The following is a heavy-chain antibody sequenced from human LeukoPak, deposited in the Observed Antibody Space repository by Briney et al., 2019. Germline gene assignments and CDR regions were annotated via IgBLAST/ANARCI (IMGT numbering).Heavy chain of an antibody. CDR2: IDYSGNA. V-gene: IGHV4-31*03. J-gene: IGHJ6*02. CDR1: GCSIRSGGNY. CDR3: ARNELISSNYYYYGMDA. Sequence: SETLSLTCTVYGCSIRSGGNYWTWIPQNPGKGLEWIGYIDYSGNAYYNPSLKSRVTISVDTSKNQFSLKLSSVTAADTAVYYCARNELISSNYYYYGMDAWGQGTTVTVSS.